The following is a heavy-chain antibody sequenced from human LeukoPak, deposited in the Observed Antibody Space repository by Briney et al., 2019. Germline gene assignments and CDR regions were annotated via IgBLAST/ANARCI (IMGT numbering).Heavy chain of an antibody. D-gene: IGHD3/OR15-3a*01. CDR3: AKEDWLGFDY. CDR2: VSSSGGNT. CDR1: GFTFSSYG. J-gene: IGHJ4*02. V-gene: IGHV3-23*01. Sequence: GRSLRLSCAASGFTFSSYGMHWVRQAPGKGLEWVSVVSSSGGNTYNADSVKGRFTVSRDNSKNTLYLQMNSLRAEDTAVYYCAKEDWLGFDYWGQGTLVTVSS.